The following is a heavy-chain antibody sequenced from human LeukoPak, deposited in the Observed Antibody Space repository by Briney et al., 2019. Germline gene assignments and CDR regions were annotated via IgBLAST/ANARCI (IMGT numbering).Heavy chain of an antibody. J-gene: IGHJ4*02. Sequence: GGSLRLSCAASGLTFSSYGFSWVRQVSGKGLEWVSSISGGSTYYADSRKGRFTISRDNSKNTLYLQMNSLRAEDTAVYYCAKDKIGSSSPLYFDYWGQGTLVTVSS. CDR1: GLTFSSYG. CDR3: AKDKIGSSSPLYFDY. CDR2: ISGGST. D-gene: IGHD6-6*01. V-gene: IGHV3-38-3*01.